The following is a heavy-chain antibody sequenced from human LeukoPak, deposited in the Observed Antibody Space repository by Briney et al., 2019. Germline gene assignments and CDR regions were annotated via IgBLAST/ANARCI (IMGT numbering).Heavy chain of an antibody. CDR2: INKSGST. D-gene: IGHD6-25*01. V-gene: IGHV4-34*08. CDR3: ATIQRDHAFDI. Sequence: SETLSLTCAVYGGTFSGYYWSWIRQPPGKGLEWSGEINKSGSTNYHPSLKSRVTISVDTSKNQFSLKLSSVTAADTAVYYCATIQRDHAFDIWGQATMVTVSS. J-gene: IGHJ3*02. CDR1: GGTFSGYY.